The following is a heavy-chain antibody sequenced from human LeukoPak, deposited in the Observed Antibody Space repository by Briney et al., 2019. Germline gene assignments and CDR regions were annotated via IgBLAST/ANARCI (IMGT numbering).Heavy chain of an antibody. J-gene: IGHJ6*02. CDR3: ARGQSELLWFGELTYYYGMDV. V-gene: IGHV1-2*04. D-gene: IGHD3-10*01. Sequence: ASVKVSCKASGYTFTGYYMHWVRQAPGQGLEWMGWINPNSGGTNYAQKFQGWVTMTRDTSISTAYMELSRLRSDGTAVYYCARGQSELLWFGELTYYYGMDVWGQGTTVTVSS. CDR2: INPNSGGT. CDR1: GYTFTGYY.